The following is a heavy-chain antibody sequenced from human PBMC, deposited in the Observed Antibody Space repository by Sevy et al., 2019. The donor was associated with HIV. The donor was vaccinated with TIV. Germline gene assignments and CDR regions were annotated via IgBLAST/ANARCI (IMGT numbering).Heavy chain of an antibody. J-gene: IGHJ3*02. CDR2: VYYTGGT. Sequence: SETLSLTCTVSGGSINSDHWNWIRQPPGKGLEWIGYVYYTGGTNYNPSLKNRVTISVDRTKNQLSLKLTSVTVADTAVYYCARRNDFDIWGQGTMVTVSS. V-gene: IGHV4-59*08. CDR3: ARRNDFDI. CDR1: GGSINSDH.